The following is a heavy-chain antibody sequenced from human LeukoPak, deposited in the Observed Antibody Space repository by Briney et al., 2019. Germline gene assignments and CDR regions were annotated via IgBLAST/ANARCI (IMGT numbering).Heavy chain of an antibody. J-gene: IGHJ4*02. Sequence: SETLSLTCTVSGGSISTYSWSWIRQPAGKGLEWIGRISVSEGTKYNPSLRSRVTMSLDTSKNQFSLKLSSVTAADTAVYYCARGGVYSCGPIDYWGQGTLVTVSS. V-gene: IGHV4-4*07. D-gene: IGHD5-18*01. CDR1: GGSISTYS. CDR2: ISVSEGT. CDR3: ARGGVYSCGPIDY.